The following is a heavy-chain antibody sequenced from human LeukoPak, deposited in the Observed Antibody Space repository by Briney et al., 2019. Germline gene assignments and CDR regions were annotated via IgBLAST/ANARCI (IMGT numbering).Heavy chain of an antibody. D-gene: IGHD3-22*01. V-gene: IGHV4-34*01. CDR1: GGSFSGYY. J-gene: IGHJ4*02. Sequence: SETLSLTCAVYGGSFSGYYWSWIRQPPGKGLEWIGEINHSGSTNYNPSLKSRVTISVDTSKNQFSLKLSSVTAADTAVYYCARDRVYDSSGYYDDYWGQGTLVTVSS. CDR2: INHSGST. CDR3: ARDRVYDSSGYYDDY.